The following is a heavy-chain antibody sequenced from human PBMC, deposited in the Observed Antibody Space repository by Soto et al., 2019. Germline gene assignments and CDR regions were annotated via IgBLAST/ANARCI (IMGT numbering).Heavy chain of an antibody. CDR1: GGSFSGYY. CDR2: INHSGST. J-gene: IGHJ6*02. D-gene: IGHD2-15*01. V-gene: IGHV4-34*01. Sequence: PSETLSLTCAVYGGSFSGYYWSWMRQPPGKGLEWIGEINHSGSTNYNPSLKSRVTISVDTSKNQFSLKLSSVTAADTAVYYCARRKVVVAAMMDYYYSGMDVWGQGTTVTVSS. CDR3: ARRKVVVAAMMDYYYSGMDV.